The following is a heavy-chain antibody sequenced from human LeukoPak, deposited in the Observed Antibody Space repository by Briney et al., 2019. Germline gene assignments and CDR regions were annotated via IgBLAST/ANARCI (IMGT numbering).Heavy chain of an antibody. J-gene: IGHJ4*02. Sequence: ASVKVSCKASGYTFTSYGISWVRQAPGQGLEWMGWISAYNGNTNYAQKLQGRVTMTTDTSTSTAYMELRSLRSDDTAVYYCARDFIVAGLLAPDYWGQGTLVTVSS. CDR1: GYTFTSYG. D-gene: IGHD5-12*01. CDR3: ARDFIVAGLLAPDY. CDR2: ISAYNGNT. V-gene: IGHV1-18*01.